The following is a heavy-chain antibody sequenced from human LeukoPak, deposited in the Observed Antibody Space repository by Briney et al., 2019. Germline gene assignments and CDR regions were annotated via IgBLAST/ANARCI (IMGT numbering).Heavy chain of an antibody. V-gene: IGHV3-66*01. CDR3: GRITK. CDR2: IESSGTT. CDR1: GLIVTTTY. J-gene: IGHJ4*02. Sequence: GGSLRLSCAASGLIVTTTYITWVRQAPGKGLEWVSVIESSGTTHYADSVRGRFTISRDNSKNTVFLQMNGLRPEDTAVYYCGRITKWGQGTLATVSS.